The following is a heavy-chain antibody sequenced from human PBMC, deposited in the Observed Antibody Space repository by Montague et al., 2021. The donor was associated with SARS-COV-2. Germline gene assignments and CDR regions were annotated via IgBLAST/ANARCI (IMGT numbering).Heavy chain of an antibody. V-gene: IGHV4-4*02. J-gene: IGHJ4*02. CDR3: ARASVTGETLDY. Sequence: SETLSLTCAVSGDSIGNGHWWSWVRQPPGKGLEWIGEVYHTGSTNYNPSLKSRVTISVDMSNDQFSLRVTSVTAADTAVYYCARASVTGETLDYWGQGSLVTVSS. CDR1: GDSIGNGHW. D-gene: IGHD4-23*01. CDR2: VYHTGST.